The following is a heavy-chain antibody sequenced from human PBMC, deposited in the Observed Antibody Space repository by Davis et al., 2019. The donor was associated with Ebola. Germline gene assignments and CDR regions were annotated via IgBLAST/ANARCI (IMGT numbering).Heavy chain of an antibody. Sequence: PGGSLRLSCAASGFTFSSYAMSWVRQAPGKGLEWVSAISGSGGSTYYADSMKGRFTISRDNSKNTLYLQMNSLRAEDTAVYYCLSLSQYCSSTSCYKPEYYFDYWGQGTLVTVSS. V-gene: IGHV3-23*01. CDR3: LSLSQYCSSTSCYKPEYYFDY. CDR1: GFTFSSYA. J-gene: IGHJ4*02. D-gene: IGHD2-2*02. CDR2: ISGSGGST.